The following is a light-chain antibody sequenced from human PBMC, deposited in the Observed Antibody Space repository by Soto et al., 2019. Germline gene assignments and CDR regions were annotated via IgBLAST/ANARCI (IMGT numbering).Light chain of an antibody. CDR1: SSNIGTGYD. V-gene: IGLV1-40*01. Sequence: QSVLTQPPSVSGAPGQRVTISCTGTSSNIGTGYDVHWYKQLPGTAPKLLIYGYYNRPSGVPDRFSGSKSGTSASLAITGLQAEDEADYYCQTYDSSLSAVVFGGGTKLTVL. CDR2: GYY. CDR3: QTYDSSLSAVV. J-gene: IGLJ2*01.